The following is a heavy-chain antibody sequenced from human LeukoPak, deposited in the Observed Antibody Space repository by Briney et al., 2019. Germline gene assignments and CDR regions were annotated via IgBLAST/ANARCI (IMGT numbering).Heavy chain of an antibody. CDR3: ARHRSGRVYTAMVHRGFDY. V-gene: IGHV4-34*01. J-gene: IGHJ4*02. CDR1: GGSFSGYY. D-gene: IGHD5-18*01. CDR2: INHSGST. Sequence: KSSETLSLTCAVYGGSFSGYYWSWIRQPPGKGLEWIGEINHSGSTNYNPSLKSRVTISVDTSKNQFSLKLSSVTAADTAVYYCARHRSGRVYTAMVHRGFDYWGQGTLVTVSS.